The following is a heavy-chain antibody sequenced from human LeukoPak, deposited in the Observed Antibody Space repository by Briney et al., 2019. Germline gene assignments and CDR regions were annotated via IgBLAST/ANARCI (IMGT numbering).Heavy chain of an antibody. D-gene: IGHD6-19*01. V-gene: IGHV3-23*01. Sequence: GGSLRLSCAASGFIFSNYGMTWVRQAPGKGLEWVSVVSGGGSSTYYADSVKGRFIISRDNSENTLYLQMNSLRAEDTAIYYCAKRGSGWYLDYWGQGTLVTVSS. J-gene: IGHJ4*02. CDR2: VSGGGSST. CDR3: AKRGSGWYLDY. CDR1: GFIFSNYG.